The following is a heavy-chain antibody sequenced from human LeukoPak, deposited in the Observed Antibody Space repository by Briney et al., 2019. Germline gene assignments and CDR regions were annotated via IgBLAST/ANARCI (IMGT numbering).Heavy chain of an antibody. CDR3: AGFMRGSDAFDI. V-gene: IGHV1-8*03. CDR2: MNPNSGNT. J-gene: IGHJ3*02. Sequence: GASVKVSCKASGYTFTSYDINWVRQATGQGLGWMGWMNPNSGNTGYAQKFQGRVTITRNTSISTAYMELSSLRSEDTAVYYCAGFMRGSDAFDIWGQGTMVTVSS. D-gene: IGHD1-26*01. CDR1: GYTFTSYD.